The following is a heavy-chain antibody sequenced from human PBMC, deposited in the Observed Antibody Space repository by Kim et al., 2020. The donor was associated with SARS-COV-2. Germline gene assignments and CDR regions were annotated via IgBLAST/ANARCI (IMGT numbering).Heavy chain of an antibody. D-gene: IGHD6-13*01. Sequence: GGSLRLSCAASGFTFSSYGMHWVRQAPGKGLEWVAVIWYDGSNKYYADSVKGRFTISRDNSKNTLYLQMNSLRAEDTAVYYCARGGAWLGQQLEGYWGQGTLVTVSS. V-gene: IGHV3-33*01. CDR2: IWYDGSNK. CDR1: GFTFSSYG. J-gene: IGHJ4*02. CDR3: ARGGAWLGQQLEGY.